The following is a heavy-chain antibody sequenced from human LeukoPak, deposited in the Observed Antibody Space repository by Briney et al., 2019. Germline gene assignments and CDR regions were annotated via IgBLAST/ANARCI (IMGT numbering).Heavy chain of an antibody. CDR1: GFTFSSYG. CDR3: ARGLVATQRGYYYYMDV. V-gene: IGHV3-30*03. CDR2: ISYDGTYK. J-gene: IGHJ6*02. Sequence: PGRSLRLSCAASGFTFSSYGMHWVRQAPGKGLEWVAVISYDGTYKYYSDSVKGRFTISRDNSKNTLYLQMNSLRAEDTAVYYCARGLVATQRGYYYYMDVWGQGTTVTVSS. D-gene: IGHD5-12*01.